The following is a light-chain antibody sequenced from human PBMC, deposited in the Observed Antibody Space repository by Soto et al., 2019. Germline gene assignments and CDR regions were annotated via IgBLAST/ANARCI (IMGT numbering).Light chain of an antibody. J-gene: IGLJ3*02. CDR3: QSYDSSLSGWV. Sequence: ELTQPPSLSVAPGRTAKITCGGDNIESKSVHWYQQLPGTAPKLLIYGNSNRPSGVPDRFSGSKSGTSASLAITGLQAEDEADYYCQSYDSSLSGWVFGGGTKVTVL. CDR1: NIESKS. CDR2: GNS. V-gene: IGLV1-40*01.